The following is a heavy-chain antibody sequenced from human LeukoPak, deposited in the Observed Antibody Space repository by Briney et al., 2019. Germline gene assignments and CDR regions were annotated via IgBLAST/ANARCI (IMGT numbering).Heavy chain of an antibody. V-gene: IGHV4-61*01. J-gene: IGHJ4*02. CDR2: IYYSGST. CDR1: GYSISSGYY. CDR3: TSGGDY. Sequence: SETLSLTCTVSGYSISSGYYWGWIRQPPGKGLEWIGYIYYSGSTNYNPSLKSRVTISVDTSKNQFSLKLSSVTAADTAVYYCTSGGDYWGQGTLVTVSS. D-gene: IGHD1-26*01.